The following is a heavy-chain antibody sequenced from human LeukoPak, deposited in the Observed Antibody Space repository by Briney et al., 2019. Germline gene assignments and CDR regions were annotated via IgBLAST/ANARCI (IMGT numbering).Heavy chain of an antibody. CDR2: IYHSGST. Sequence: SETLSLTCTVSGYSINNGYDWGWIRQPPGKGLEWIGSIYHSGSTYYKPSLQSRVTISVDTSKNQFSLKLSSVTAADTAVYYCARGRWDSSSWYEYYYYYYYMDVWGKGTTVTISS. CDR3: ARGRWDSSSWYEYYYYYYYMDV. J-gene: IGHJ6*03. V-gene: IGHV4-38-2*02. D-gene: IGHD6-13*01. CDR1: GYSINNGYD.